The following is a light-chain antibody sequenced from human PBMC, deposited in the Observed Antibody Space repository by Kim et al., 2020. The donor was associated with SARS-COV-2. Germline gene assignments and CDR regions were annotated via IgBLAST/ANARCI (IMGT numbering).Light chain of an antibody. Sequence: GGDRVTIGGRGSQSIGIWLGWYQQKPGKAPNLLIFQASRLVSGVPSRFSGSGAGTEFTLTISSLQPDDFARYYGEQYNSNSQTFGEGTKVDIK. CDR2: QAS. CDR3: EQYNSNSQT. J-gene: IGKJ1*01. CDR1: QSIGIW. V-gene: IGKV1-5*03.